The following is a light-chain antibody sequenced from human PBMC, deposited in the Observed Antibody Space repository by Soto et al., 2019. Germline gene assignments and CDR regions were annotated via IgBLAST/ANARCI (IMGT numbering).Light chain of an antibody. CDR3: QQYGGSPQT. CDR2: GAS. V-gene: IGKV3-20*01. J-gene: IGKJ1*01. Sequence: EIVMTQSPATLSVSPGERGTLSCRASQSVSSSHLAWYQQKVGQAPRLLIYGASSRASGIPARFSGSVSGTDFTLTISRVEPEDFAVYYCQQYGGSPQTFGQGTIVDIK. CDR1: QSVSSSH.